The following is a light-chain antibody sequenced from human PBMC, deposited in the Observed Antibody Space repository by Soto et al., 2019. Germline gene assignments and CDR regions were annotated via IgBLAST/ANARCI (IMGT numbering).Light chain of an antibody. V-gene: IGKV3-11*01. Sequence: VLTQSAGIMSLSPLARGTLSCRASQSVGNNLAWYQQKPGQAPGLLIYEASTRATGIPARFSGSGSGTDFTLTISSLEPEDFAVYYCQQHASLPLTFGGGTKVDIK. J-gene: IGKJ4*01. CDR3: QQHASLPLT. CDR2: EAS. CDR1: QSVGNN.